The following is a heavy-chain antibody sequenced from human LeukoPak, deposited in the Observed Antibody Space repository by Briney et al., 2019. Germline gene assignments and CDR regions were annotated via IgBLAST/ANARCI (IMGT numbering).Heavy chain of an antibody. V-gene: IGHV3-53*01. J-gene: IGHJ4*02. Sequence: PGGSLRLSCAASEFTVSSNYMSWVRQAPGKGLEWVSVNSSGGTYYADSVKGRFTISRDNSKNTLYLQMNSLRAEDTAVYYCARREPSGRYYINWGQGTLVTVSS. CDR3: ARREPSGRYYIN. D-gene: IGHD1-26*01. CDR2: NSSGGT. CDR1: EFTVSSNY.